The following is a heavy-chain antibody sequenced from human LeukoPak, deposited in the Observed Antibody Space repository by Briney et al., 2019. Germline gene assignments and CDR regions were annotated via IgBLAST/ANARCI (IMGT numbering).Heavy chain of an antibody. D-gene: IGHD3-16*02. CDR2: IYYSGST. J-gene: IGHJ4*02. CDR3: ARGPNYVWGSYRYFDY. V-gene: IGHV4-34*01. CDR1: GGSFSGYY. Sequence: SETLSLTCAVYGGSFSGYYWSWIRQPPEKGLEWIGYIYYSGSTSYNPSLKSRVTISVDTSKSQFSLRLNSVTAADTAVYYCARGPNYVWGSYRYFDYWGQGTLVTVSS.